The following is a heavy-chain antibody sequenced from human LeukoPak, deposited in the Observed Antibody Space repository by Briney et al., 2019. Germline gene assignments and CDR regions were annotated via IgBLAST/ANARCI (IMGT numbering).Heavy chain of an antibody. CDR2: IRFSGEST. D-gene: IGHD3-10*01. V-gene: IGHV3-23*01. CDR1: GFTFGRHA. J-gene: IGHJ4*02. Sequence: PGGSLRLSCAASGFTFGRHAMNWVRQAPGKGLEWVSAIRFSGESTYYADSVKGCFTISRDNSKNTLYLQMDSLRAEDTAVYYCAKDVGTSGNYSPSDYWGQGTLVTVSS. CDR3: AKDVGTSGNYSPSDY.